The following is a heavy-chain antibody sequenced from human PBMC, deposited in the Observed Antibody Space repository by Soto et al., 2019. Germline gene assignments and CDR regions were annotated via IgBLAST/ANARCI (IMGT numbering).Heavy chain of an antibody. CDR3: ARFIAVAGTNYFDY. CDR2: IIPIFGTA. J-gene: IGHJ4*02. V-gene: IGHV1-69*13. CDR1: GGTFSSYA. Sequence: GASVKVSCKASGGTFSSYAISWVRQAPGQGLEWMGGIIPIFGTANYAQKFQGRATITADESTSTAYMELSSLRSEDTAVYYCARFIAVAGTNYFDYWGQGTLVTVSS. D-gene: IGHD6-19*01.